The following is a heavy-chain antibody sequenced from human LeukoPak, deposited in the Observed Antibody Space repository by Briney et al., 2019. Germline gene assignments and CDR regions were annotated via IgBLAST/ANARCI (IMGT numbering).Heavy chain of an antibody. Sequence: PSETLSLTCTVSGGSISSSSYYWGWIRQPPGKGLEWIGSIYYSGSTYYSPSLKSRVTISVDTSKNQFSLKLSSVTAADTAVYYCARGAGILGAFDIWGQGTMVTVSS. D-gene: IGHD2/OR15-2a*01. CDR3: ARGAGILGAFDI. CDR1: GGSISSSSYY. V-gene: IGHV4-39*07. J-gene: IGHJ3*02. CDR2: IYYSGST.